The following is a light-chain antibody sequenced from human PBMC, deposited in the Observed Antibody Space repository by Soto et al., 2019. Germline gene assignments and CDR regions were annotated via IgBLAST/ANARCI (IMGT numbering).Light chain of an antibody. J-gene: IGKJ5*01. CDR1: QIVSSY. CDR2: DAS. Sequence: IVMTQSPATLSVSPGERATLSCRASQIVSSYLAWYQQKPGQAPRLLIYDASNRATGIPARFSGSGSGTDFTLTISSLEPEDFAVYYCQQRSNWPITCGQGTRRR. CDR3: QQRSNWPIT. V-gene: IGKV3-11*01.